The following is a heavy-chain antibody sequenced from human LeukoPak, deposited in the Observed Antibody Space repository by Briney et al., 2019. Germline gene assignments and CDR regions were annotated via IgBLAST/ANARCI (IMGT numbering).Heavy chain of an antibody. D-gene: IGHD3-10*01. CDR1: GGTFSSYA. Sequence: GASVKVSCKASGGTFSSYAISWVRQAPGQGLEWMGRIIPIFGTANYAQKFQGRVTITTYESTSTAYMELSSLRSEDTAVYYCARGTDYYGSGSYTFDYWGQGTLVTVSS. CDR3: ARGTDYYGSGSYTFDY. CDR2: IIPIFGTA. J-gene: IGHJ4*02. V-gene: IGHV1-69*05.